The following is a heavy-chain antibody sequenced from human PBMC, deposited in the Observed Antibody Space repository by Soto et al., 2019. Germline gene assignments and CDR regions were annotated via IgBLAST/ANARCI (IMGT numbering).Heavy chain of an antibody. V-gene: IGHV1-69*13. J-gene: IGHJ4*02. CDR3: ARENGVAVATILYYFDY. CDR2: IIPVFGTT. CDR1: GGTFKNNG. D-gene: IGHD5-12*01. Sequence: SVKVSCKAPGGTFKNNGISWVRQAPGQGLEWMGGIIPVFGTTNYAQKFQGRLTITADDFTSTVYMELSRLRYEDTAVYYCARENGVAVATILYYFDYCGPGTLVTVS.